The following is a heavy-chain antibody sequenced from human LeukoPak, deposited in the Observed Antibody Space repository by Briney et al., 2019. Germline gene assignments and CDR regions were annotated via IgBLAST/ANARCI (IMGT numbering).Heavy chain of an antibody. CDR3: AKGGEWLVSSAFYYYYMDV. V-gene: IGHV3-23*01. D-gene: IGHD6-19*01. Sequence: GGSLRLSFPASGFTFSNYGMSWVRQAPGRGLEWVSAISGSGGSTYYVDSVKGRFTISRDNPKNTLYLQMNSLRAEDTAVYYCAKGGEWLVSSAFYYYYMDVWGKGTTVTISS. CDR2: ISGSGGST. CDR1: GFTFSNYG. J-gene: IGHJ6*03.